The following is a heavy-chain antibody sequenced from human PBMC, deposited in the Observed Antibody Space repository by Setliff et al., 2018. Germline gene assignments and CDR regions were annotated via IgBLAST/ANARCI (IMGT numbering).Heavy chain of an antibody. Sequence: GGFLRLSCAASGFTFSSYAMHWVRQAPGKGLEWVALIWNDGSTKFYGDSVKGRFTISRDNSENTLYLQMNSLRAEDTAVYYCARNWATAQHYYYGMDVWGQGTTVTVSS. D-gene: IGHD2-21*02. CDR3: ARNWATAQHYYYGMDV. V-gene: IGHV3-33*08. CDR2: IWNDGSTK. J-gene: IGHJ6*02. CDR1: GFTFSSYA.